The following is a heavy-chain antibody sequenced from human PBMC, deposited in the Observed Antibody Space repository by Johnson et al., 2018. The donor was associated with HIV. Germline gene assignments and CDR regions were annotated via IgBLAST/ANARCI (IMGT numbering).Heavy chain of an antibody. Sequence: EVQLVESGGGLVKPGGSLRLSCAASGFTFSNAWMSWVRQAPGKGLEWVGRIKSKTDGGTTDYAAPVKGRFTISRDDSKNTLYLQMNSLKTEDTAVYYCTTGPYDFWSGYYPHDAFDIWGQGTMVTVSS. J-gene: IGHJ3*02. CDR2: IKSKTDGGTT. V-gene: IGHV3-15*01. CDR1: GFTFSNAW. D-gene: IGHD3-3*01. CDR3: TTGPYDFWSGYYPHDAFDI.